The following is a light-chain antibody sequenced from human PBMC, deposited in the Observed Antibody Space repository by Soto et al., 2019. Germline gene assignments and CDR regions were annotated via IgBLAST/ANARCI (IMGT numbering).Light chain of an antibody. Sequence: EIVLTQSPDTLSLSPGERATLSCRASRSVSGYLAWYQQKPGQAPRLLIYDASNRAPGVPARFSGSGSGTDFTLTISSVKPEDFAVYYCQQRDSWPPLTFGGGTKVEI. J-gene: IGKJ4*01. V-gene: IGKV3-11*01. CDR3: QQRDSWPPLT. CDR1: RSVSGY. CDR2: DAS.